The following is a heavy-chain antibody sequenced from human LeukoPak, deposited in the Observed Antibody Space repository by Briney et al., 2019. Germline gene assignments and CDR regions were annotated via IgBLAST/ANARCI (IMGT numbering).Heavy chain of an antibody. CDR2: IIPIFGIA. J-gene: IGHJ5*02. CDR1: GGTFSSYA. D-gene: IGHD1-14*01. Sequence: SVKVSCKASGGTFSSYAISWVRQAPGQGLEWMGRIIPIFGIANYAQKFQGRVTITADESTSTAYMELSSLRSEDTAVYYCAPYGTTGNWFDPWGQGTLVTVSS. CDR3: APYGTTGNWFDP. V-gene: IGHV1-69*13.